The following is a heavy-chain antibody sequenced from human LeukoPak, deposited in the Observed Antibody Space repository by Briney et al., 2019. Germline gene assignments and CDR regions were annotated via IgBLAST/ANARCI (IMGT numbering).Heavy chain of an antibody. CDR2: IHYSGNT. V-gene: IGHV4-59*01. Sequence: PSETLSLTCTVSGASISSSYWIWIRQPPGKGLEWIGYIHYSGNTNYTPTLKNRLTMSVDTSKNQFSLKLSSVTAADTAVYYCVRGYYDSSGSSNTFDIWGQGTMVTVSS. J-gene: IGHJ3*02. D-gene: IGHD3-22*01. CDR3: VRGYYDSSGSSNTFDI. CDR1: GASISSSY.